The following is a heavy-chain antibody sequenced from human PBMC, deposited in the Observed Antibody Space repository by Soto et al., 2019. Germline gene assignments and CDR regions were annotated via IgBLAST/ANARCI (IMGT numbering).Heavy chain of an antibody. Sequence: QVQLVESGGGVVQPGRSLRLSCAASGFTFSSYAMHWVRQAPGKGLEWVAVISYDGSNKYYADSVKGRFTISRDNSKNTLNLQMNSLRADETAVYYCARDPMGRYYGSGSYYFDYWGQGTLVTVSS. V-gene: IGHV3-30-3*01. J-gene: IGHJ4*02. CDR1: GFTFSSYA. CDR2: ISYDGSNK. D-gene: IGHD3-10*01. CDR3: ARDPMGRYYGSGSYYFDY.